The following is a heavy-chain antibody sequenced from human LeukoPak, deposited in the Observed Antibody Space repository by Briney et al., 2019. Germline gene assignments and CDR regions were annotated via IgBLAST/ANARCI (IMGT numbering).Heavy chain of an antibody. D-gene: IGHD3-16*01. CDR1: GFTFSNYG. V-gene: IGHV3-48*01. CDR3: ARAFPLTV. Sequence: GGSLRLSCAASGFTFSNYGLNWVRQAPGKGLEWVSHISSSGSAKYYADSVKGRFTISRDNAKNSLYLQMNSLRAEDTAVYYCARAFPLTVWGQGTTVTVSS. CDR2: ISSSGSAK. J-gene: IGHJ6*02.